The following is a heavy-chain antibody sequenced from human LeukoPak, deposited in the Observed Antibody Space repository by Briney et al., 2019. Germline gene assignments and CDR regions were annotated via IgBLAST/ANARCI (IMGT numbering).Heavy chain of an antibody. D-gene: IGHD2-15*01. V-gene: IGHV4-31*11. CDR1: GGSISSGGYY. CDR2: IYYSGST. Sequence: PSGTLSLTCAVSGGSISSGGYYWSWIRQHPGKGLEWIGYIYYSGSTYYNPSLKSRVTISVDTSKDQFSLKLSSVTAADTAVYYCARDSSGGNFDPWGRGTLVTVSS. CDR3: ARDSSGGNFDP. J-gene: IGHJ5*02.